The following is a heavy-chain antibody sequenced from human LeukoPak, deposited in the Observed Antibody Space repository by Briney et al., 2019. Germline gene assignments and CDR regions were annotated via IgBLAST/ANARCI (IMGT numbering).Heavy chain of an antibody. Sequence: GGSLRLSCAASGFTFSTYAMTWVRQAPGKGLEWVSCVSASGGSTYYADSVKGRFTISRDNSKNTLYLQMSSLRAEDTAVYYCAKGVTIYTNSGLGYWGQGTLVTVSS. J-gene: IGHJ4*02. CDR3: AKGVTIYTNSGLGY. CDR1: GFTFSTYA. CDR2: VSASGGST. V-gene: IGHV3-23*01. D-gene: IGHD7-27*01.